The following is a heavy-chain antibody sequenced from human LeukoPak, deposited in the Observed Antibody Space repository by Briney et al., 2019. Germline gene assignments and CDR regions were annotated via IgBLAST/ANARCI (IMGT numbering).Heavy chain of an antibody. V-gene: IGHV3-23*01. CDR2: ISGSGGST. D-gene: IGHD2-15*01. Sequence: GGSLRLSCAASGFTFTNYAMSWVRQAPGKGLEWVSAISGSGGSTYYADSVKGRFTISRDNSKNTLYLQMNSLRAEDTAVYYCAKDPGIWNFDYWGQGTLVTVSS. J-gene: IGHJ4*02. CDR3: AKDPGIWNFDY. CDR1: GFTFTNYA.